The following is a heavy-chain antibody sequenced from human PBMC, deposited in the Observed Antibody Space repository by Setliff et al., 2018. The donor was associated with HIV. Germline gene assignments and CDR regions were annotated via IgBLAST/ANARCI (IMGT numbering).Heavy chain of an antibody. J-gene: IGHJ2*01. CDR2: ISHSGST. V-gene: IGHV4-34*01. Sequence: SDTLSLTCAVHGGPFGDSSYSWIRQPPGKGLEWIGEISHSGSTSYNSSVKNRATMSVDSSKNRFSLTLASMTAADTAVYYCARHHRLPGVQPPYWYFDLWGRGTLVTVS. CDR1: GGPFGDSS. D-gene: IGHD7-27*01. CDR3: ARHHRLPGVQPPYWYFDL.